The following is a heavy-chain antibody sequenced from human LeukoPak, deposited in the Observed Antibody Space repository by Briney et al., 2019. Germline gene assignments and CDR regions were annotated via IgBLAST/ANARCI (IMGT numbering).Heavy chain of an antibody. CDR3: ARDIVAYCGGDCYSGGFDY. CDR2: ISSSSSTI. CDR1: GFTFSSYS. V-gene: IGHV3-48*04. J-gene: IGHJ4*02. Sequence: GGSLRLSCAASGFTFSSYSMNWVRQAPGKGLEWVSYISSSSSTIYYADSVKGRFTISRDNAKNSLYLQMNSLRAEDTAVYYCARDIVAYCGGDCYSGGFDYWGQGTLVTVPS. D-gene: IGHD2-21*02.